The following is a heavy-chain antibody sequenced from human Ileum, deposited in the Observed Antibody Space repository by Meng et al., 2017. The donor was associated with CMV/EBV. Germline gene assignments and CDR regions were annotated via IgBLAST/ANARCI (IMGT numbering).Heavy chain of an antibody. CDR1: GLTFSRYA. V-gene: IGHV3-30*04. J-gene: IGHJ4*02. Sequence: AAGLTFSRYAMHGVRQAPGKGLEWVAVIPFDGNNEHYADSVKGRFTISRDNSKNTLYLQVNSLRLEDTGVYYCARGTGSGSWLIDSWGQGTLVTVSS. CDR3: ARGTGSGSWLIDS. CDR2: IPFDGNNE. D-gene: IGHD6-13*01.